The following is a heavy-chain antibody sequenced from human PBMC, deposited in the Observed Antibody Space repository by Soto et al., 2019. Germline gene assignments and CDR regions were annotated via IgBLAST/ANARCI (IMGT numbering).Heavy chain of an antibody. CDR2: ISYDGSNK. CDR3: APDRGSQRYYGMDV. Sequence: XVCLRLSWAPCGFTFSSYAMLWVRQAPGKGLEWVAVISYDGSNKYYADAVKGGLTVSRDKSKNTLYLEMNRGRAEDTAVYYCAPDRGSQRYYGMDVWGQGTTVTVSS. V-gene: IGHV3-30-3*01. J-gene: IGHJ6*02. CDR1: GFTFSSYA. D-gene: IGHD3-10*01.